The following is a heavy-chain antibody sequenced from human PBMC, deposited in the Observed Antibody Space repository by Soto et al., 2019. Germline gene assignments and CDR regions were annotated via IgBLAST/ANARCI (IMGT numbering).Heavy chain of an antibody. Sequence: GWSLRLSCAASGFTFSSYSMNWVRQAPGKGLEWVSYISSSSVYTNYADSVKGRFTISRDNAKNSLFLQMNSLRAEDTAIYYCARTNMYTSSWFLDYWGQGTLVTVSS. J-gene: IGHJ4*02. V-gene: IGHV3-21*05. D-gene: IGHD6-13*01. CDR3: ARTNMYTSSWFLDY. CDR1: GFTFSSYS. CDR2: ISSSSVYT.